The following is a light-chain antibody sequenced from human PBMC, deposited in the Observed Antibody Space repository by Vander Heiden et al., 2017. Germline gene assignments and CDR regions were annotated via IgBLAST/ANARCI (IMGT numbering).Light chain of an antibody. Sequence: QAGLTQPPSVSKDLTQTATLTCTGNSNNVGNQGAAWLQQHQGHPPKLLSSRNNNRPSGISERFSASRSGNTASLTITGLQPEDEADYYCSAWDSSLSAWVFGGGTKLTVL. J-gene: IGLJ3*02. CDR1: SNNVGNQG. CDR3: SAWDSSLSAWV. V-gene: IGLV10-54*04. CDR2: RNN.